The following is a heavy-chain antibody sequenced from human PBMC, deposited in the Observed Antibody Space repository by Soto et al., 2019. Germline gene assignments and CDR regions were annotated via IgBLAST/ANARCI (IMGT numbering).Heavy chain of an antibody. CDR1: GYTFATYD. CDR2: MNPNSGNT. CDR3: ARSDGYNFNWLDS. J-gene: IGHJ5*01. D-gene: IGHD2-21*01. Sequence: QVQLVQSGAEVKTPGASVKVSCKASGYTFATYDINWVRQAPGQGLEWMGWMNPNSGNTGSAQKFPGRLTMTRDTALSVAHMELSSLRNEDTAVYYCARSDGYNFNWLDSWGQGTLVTVSA. V-gene: IGHV1-8*01.